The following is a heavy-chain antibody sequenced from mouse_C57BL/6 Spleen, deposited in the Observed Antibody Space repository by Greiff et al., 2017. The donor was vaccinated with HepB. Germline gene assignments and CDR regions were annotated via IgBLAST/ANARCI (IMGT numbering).Heavy chain of an antibody. J-gene: IGHJ2*01. CDR2: IYPGGGYT. D-gene: IGHD2-3*01. V-gene: IGHV1-63*01. Sequence: QVQLKESGAELVRPGTSVKMSCKASGYTFTNYWIGWAKQRPGHGLEWIGDIYPGGGYTNYNEKFKGKATLTADKSSSTAYMQFSSLTSEDSAIYYCARSDGYYLDYWGQSTTLTVSS. CDR3: ARSDGYYLDY. CDR1: GYTFTNYW.